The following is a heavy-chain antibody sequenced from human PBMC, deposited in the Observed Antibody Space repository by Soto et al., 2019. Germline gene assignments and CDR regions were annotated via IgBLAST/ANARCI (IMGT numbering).Heavy chain of an antibody. CDR3: ARGDYRANYYYYGMDV. CDR1: GGTFSSYA. D-gene: IGHD4-4*01. V-gene: IGHV1-69*13. CDR2: IIPIFGTA. J-gene: IGHJ6*02. Sequence: ASVKVSCKASGGTFSSYAISWVRQAPGQGLEWMGGIIPIFGTANYAQKFQGRVTITADESTSTAYMELSSLRSEDTAVYYCARGDYRANYYYYGMDVWGQGTTVTVSS.